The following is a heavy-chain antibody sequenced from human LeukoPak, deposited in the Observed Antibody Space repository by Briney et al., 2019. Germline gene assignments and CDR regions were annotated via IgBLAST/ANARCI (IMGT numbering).Heavy chain of an antibody. V-gene: IGHV4-59*01. CDR3: ARTTDWYYQFDY. D-gene: IGHD2-21*02. Sequence: SETLSLTCTVSGGSISSYYWSWIRQPPGKGLEWIGYIYYSGSTNYNPSLKSRVTISVDTPKNQFSLKLSSVTAADTAVYYCARTTDWYYQFDYWGQGTLVTVSS. CDR1: GGSISSYY. J-gene: IGHJ4*02. CDR2: IYYSGST.